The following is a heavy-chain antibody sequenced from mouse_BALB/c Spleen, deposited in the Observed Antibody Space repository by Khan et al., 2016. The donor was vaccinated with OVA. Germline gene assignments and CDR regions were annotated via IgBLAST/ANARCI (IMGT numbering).Heavy chain of an antibody. J-gene: IGHJ2*01. CDR1: GYTLTSYW. D-gene: IGHD2-1*01. CDR3: ARLLINFDY. V-gene: IGHV1S81*02. CDR2: INPSNGRT. Sequence: QVQLQQPGAELVNPGASVNLSCKASGYTLTSYWMHWVKQRPGQGLEWIGEINPSNGRTNYNEKFKSKATLTVDKYSRTAYMQLNSPTSEDAAVEYCARLLINFDYWGQGTTLTVSS.